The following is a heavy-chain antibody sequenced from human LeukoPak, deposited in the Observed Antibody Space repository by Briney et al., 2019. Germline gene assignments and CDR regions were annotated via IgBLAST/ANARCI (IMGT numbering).Heavy chain of an antibody. CDR1: GYTFTGYY. CDR3: ARSSCWYSDDYFDY. D-gene: IGHD6-19*01. Sequence: ASVKVSCKASGYTFTGYYMHWVRQAPGQGLEWMGWINPNSGGTNYAQKFQGWVTMTRDTSISTAYMELSRLRSDDTAVYYCARSSCWYSDDYFDYWGQGTLVTVSS. J-gene: IGHJ4*02. CDR2: INPNSGGT. V-gene: IGHV1-2*04.